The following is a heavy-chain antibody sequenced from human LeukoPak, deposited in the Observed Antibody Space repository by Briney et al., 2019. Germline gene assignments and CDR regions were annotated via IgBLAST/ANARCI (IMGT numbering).Heavy chain of an antibody. Sequence: GGSLRLSCEASGFSFNTYGMLWVRQAPGKGLECVAVIWYDGSNTYYADSVKGRFTISRDNSKNTLFLQMNRLRAEDTAVYYCARGGPEWPLDYWGQGTLVTVSS. J-gene: IGHJ4*02. V-gene: IGHV3-33*01. CDR1: GFSFNTYG. CDR3: ARGGPEWPLDY. D-gene: IGHD3-3*01. CDR2: IWYDGSNT.